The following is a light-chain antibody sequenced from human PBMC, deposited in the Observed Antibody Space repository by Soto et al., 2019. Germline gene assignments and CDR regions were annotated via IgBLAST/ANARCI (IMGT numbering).Light chain of an antibody. Sequence: EIVMTQSPATLSVSPGERATLSCRASQSVSSNLAWYQQKPGQAPRLLIYGASTRATGIPARFSGSGSGTKFTLTISNLQSEDFAVYYCQQYNNWPLTFGVGTKVEIK. CDR1: QSVSSN. CDR3: QQYNNWPLT. CDR2: GAS. V-gene: IGKV3-15*01. J-gene: IGKJ4*01.